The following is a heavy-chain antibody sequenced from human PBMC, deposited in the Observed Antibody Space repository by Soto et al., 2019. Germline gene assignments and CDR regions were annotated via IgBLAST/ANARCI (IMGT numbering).Heavy chain of an antibody. J-gene: IGHJ4*02. D-gene: IGHD3-10*01. Sequence: TSETLSLTCSVSGGSVSSGRYYWSWVRQHPGKGLEWIGSIHHSGTTYYNPSLKSRAIISVDTSKNQFSLKLSSVTAADTAVYYCARGRGPMVRGHGRYYFDYWGQGTLVTVSS. V-gene: IGHV4-39*01. CDR2: IHHSGTT. CDR3: ARGRGPMVRGHGRYYFDY. CDR1: GGSVSSGRYY.